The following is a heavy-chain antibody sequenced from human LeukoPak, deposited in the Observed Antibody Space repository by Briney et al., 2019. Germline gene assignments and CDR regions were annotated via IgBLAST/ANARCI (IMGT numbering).Heavy chain of an antibody. CDR2: IYPDDSDT. CDR3: ARHLGLYSDSGSSPLGC. CDR1: GYSFTSYW. D-gene: IGHD3-10*01. J-gene: IGHJ4*02. Sequence: ETLKISCKVSGYSFTSYWICWGRQMPGKGQEWMGIIYPDDSDTRYNPSFQSQVTASADKSISTAYLQWISPMASDTAMVYCARHLGLYSDSGSSPLGCWGQGTLVTASS. V-gene: IGHV5-51*01.